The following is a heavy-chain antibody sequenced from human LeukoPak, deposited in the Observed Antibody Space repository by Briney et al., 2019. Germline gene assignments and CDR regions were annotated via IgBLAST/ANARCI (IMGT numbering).Heavy chain of an antibody. CDR3: AKGVVPAAIQIFDY. J-gene: IGHJ4*02. CDR1: GLTFSSYA. CDR2: ISGSGSST. Sequence: GGSLRLSCAASGLTFSSYAMSWLRQAPGKGLEWVSAISGSGSSTYYADSVKGRFTISRDNSKNTLYLQMNSLRAEDTAVYYCAKGVVPAAIQIFDYWGQGTLVTVSS. V-gene: IGHV3-23*01. D-gene: IGHD2-2*01.